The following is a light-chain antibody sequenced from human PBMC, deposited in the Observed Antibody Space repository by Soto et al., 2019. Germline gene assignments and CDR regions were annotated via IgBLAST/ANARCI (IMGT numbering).Light chain of an antibody. CDR2: DAS. J-gene: IGKJ3*01. Sequence: EIVLTQSPDTLSLSPGERATLSCRASQSVSSSLAWYQQEPGQAPRLLIYDASKRATGIPARFSGSGSGTDFTLTISSLEPEDFAVYYCQQRSNWPPEVTFGPGTKVDIK. CDR1: QSVSSS. CDR3: QQRSNWPPEVT. V-gene: IGKV3-11*01.